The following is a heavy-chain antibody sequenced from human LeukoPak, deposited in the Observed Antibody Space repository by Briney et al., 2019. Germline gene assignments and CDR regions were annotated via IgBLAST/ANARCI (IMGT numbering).Heavy chain of an antibody. CDR1: GFTFSSYA. J-gene: IGHJ4*02. Sequence: GGSLRLSCAASGFTFSSYAMRWVRQAPGKGLEWVAVISYDGSNKKYADSVKGRFTISRDNSKNTLYLQMNSLRVEDTAVYYCARDYDSSGYSDYWGQGTLVTVSS. CDR3: ARDYDSSGYSDY. CDR2: ISYDGSNK. V-gene: IGHV3-30-3*01. D-gene: IGHD3-22*01.